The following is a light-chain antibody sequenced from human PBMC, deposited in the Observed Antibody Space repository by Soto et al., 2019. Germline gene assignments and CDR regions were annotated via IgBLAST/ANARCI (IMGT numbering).Light chain of an antibody. V-gene: IGLV3-1*01. J-gene: IGLJ2*01. Sequence: SSELTQPPSVSVSQGQTASITCSGDKLGDKYACWYQQKPGQSPVLVIYQDSKRPSGIPERFSGSNSGNTATLTISGTQAMDEADYYCQAWDSSTAVVFGGGTKLTVL. CDR3: QAWDSSTAVV. CDR2: QDS. CDR1: KLGDKY.